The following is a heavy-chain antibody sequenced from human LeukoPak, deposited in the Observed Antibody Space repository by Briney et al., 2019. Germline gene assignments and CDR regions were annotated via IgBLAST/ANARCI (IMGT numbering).Heavy chain of an antibody. Sequence: GESLKISCKGSGYSFTSYWIGWVRQMPGKGLEWMGILYPGDSDTSYSPSFQGQVTISADQSISTAYLQWSSLKASDTAMYYCARLVPGVTIFGVVKGWCLDLWGRGTLVTVSS. CDR1: GYSFTSYW. D-gene: IGHD3-3*01. CDR2: LYPGDSDT. J-gene: IGHJ2*01. V-gene: IGHV5-51*01. CDR3: ARLVPGVTIFGVVKGWCLDL.